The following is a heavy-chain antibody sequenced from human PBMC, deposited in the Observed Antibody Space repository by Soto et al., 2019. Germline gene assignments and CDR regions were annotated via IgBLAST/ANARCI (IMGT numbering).Heavy chain of an antibody. V-gene: IGHV3-7*01. CDR2: IKQAGSEK. CDR3: AREKRANGYFDY. Sequence: EVQLVESGGGLVQTGGSLRLSCAASGLTFSAYWMSWVRQAPGKGLGWVANIKQAGSEKYYVDSVNGRFIISRDDAKNSLFLQVNSLRVEDTAVYYCAREKRANGYFDYWGQGTLVTVSS. D-gene: IGHD6-25*01. J-gene: IGHJ4*02. CDR1: GLTFSAYW.